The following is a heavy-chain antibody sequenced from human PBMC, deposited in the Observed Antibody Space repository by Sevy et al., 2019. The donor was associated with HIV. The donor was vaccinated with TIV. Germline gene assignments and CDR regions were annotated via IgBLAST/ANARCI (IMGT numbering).Heavy chain of an antibody. CDR3: AREFDGGPDY. J-gene: IGHJ4*02. Sequence: GGSLRLSCGASGFTFSTYWMSWVRQAPGKGLEWVADINQDGSQKYYVDSVKGRFTISKDNAKNSLYLQMNSLRAEDTAVYYCAREFDGGPDYWGQGTLVTVSS. V-gene: IGHV3-7*01. CDR2: INQDGSQK. D-gene: IGHD3-9*01. CDR1: GFTFSTYW.